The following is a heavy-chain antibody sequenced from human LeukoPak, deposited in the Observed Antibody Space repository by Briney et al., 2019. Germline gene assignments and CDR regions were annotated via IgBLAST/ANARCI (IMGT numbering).Heavy chain of an antibody. CDR2: IYYSGGT. CDR3: ARLWSGYRPPDY. CDR1: GGSIRSGSYY. Sequence: SETLSLTCTVFGGSIRSGSYYWGWIRQPPGKRMEWIGSIYYSGGTYYNPSLKSRVTISVDTSKNQFSLKLSSVTAADTAVYYCARLWSGYRPPDYWGQGTLVTVSS. D-gene: IGHD3-3*01. J-gene: IGHJ4*02. V-gene: IGHV4-39*01.